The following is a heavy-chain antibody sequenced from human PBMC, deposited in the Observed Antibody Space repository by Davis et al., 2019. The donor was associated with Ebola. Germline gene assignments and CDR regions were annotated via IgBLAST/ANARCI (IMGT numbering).Heavy chain of an antibody. CDR3: ARGDKVTPVAKRGLRHLDGFDS. CDR1: GDSISSHY. CDR2: MYHSGTT. V-gene: IGHV4-59*11. Sequence: PSETLSLTCTVSGDSISSHYWSWIRQPPGKGLEWIGYMYHSGTTDYNPSLKSRVTISVDTSKNQFSLRLSSVTAADTAMYYCARGDKVTPVAKRGLRHLDGFDSWGQGTLVTVSS. J-gene: IGHJ4*02. D-gene: IGHD2-21*02.